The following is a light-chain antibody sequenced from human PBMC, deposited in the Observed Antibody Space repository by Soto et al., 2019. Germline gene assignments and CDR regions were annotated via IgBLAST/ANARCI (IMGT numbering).Light chain of an antibody. CDR2: SHS. J-gene: IGLJ1*01. V-gene: IGLV1-44*01. CDR3: AAWDDSLNEYV. CDR1: SSNIGANP. Sequence: QSVLTQPPSASGTPGQRVTLSCSGSSSNIGANPVNWYQQLPGTAPKLLIYSHSQRPSGVPDRFSGSKSGTSASLAISGLQSEDEADYYCAAWDDSLNEYVFGTGTRSPS.